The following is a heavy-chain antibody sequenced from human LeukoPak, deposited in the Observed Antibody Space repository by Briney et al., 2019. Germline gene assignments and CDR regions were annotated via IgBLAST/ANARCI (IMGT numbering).Heavy chain of an antibody. CDR1: GYTFTSYD. CDR2: MNPNSGNT. D-gene: IGHD6-13*01. V-gene: IGHV1-8*03. Sequence: VSVKVSCKASGYTFTSYDINWMRQVTGQGLEWMGWMNPNSGNTGYAQKFQGRVTITRNTSISTAYMELSSLRSEDTAVYYCARRVAAAQRRDYYYYMDVWGKGTTVTVSS. J-gene: IGHJ6*03. CDR3: ARRVAAAQRRDYYYYMDV.